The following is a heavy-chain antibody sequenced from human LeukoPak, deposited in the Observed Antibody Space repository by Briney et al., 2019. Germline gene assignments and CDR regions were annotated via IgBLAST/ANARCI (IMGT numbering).Heavy chain of an antibody. CDR1: GFTVSSNY. CDR3: ARVRQFHRAFAYYYGMDV. D-gene: IGHD4-11*01. V-gene: IGHV3-53*05. J-gene: IGHJ6*02. CDR2: IYSGGST. Sequence: PGGSLRLSCAASGFTVSSNYMSWVRQAPGKGLEWVSVIYSGGSTYYADSVKGRFTISRDNSKNTLYLQMNSLRAEDTAVYYCARVRQFHRAFAYYYGMDVWGQGTTVTVSS.